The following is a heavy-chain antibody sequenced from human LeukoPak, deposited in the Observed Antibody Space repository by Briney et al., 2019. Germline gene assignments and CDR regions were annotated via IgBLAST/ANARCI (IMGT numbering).Heavy chain of an antibody. CDR1: GFTFSGYD. J-gene: IGHJ4*02. CDR2: ISGSGVST. CDR3: AKESRYYYGSGSFSSQFDY. Sequence: GSLRLSCAASGFTFSGYDMSWVRQAPGKGLEWVSTISGSGVSTYYADSVKGRFTSSRDNSKNTLYLQMNNLRAEDTAVYYCAKESRYYYGSGSFSSQFDYWGQGNLVTVSS. V-gene: IGHV3-23*01. D-gene: IGHD3-10*01.